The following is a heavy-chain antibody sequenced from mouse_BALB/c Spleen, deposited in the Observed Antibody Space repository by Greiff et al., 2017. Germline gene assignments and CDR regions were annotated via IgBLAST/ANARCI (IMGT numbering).Heavy chain of an antibody. Sequence: VQLKESGAELVRPGASVKLSCTASGFNIKDYYMHWVKQRPEQGLEWIGWIDPENGDTEYAPKFQGKATMTADTSSNTAYLQLSSLTSEDTAVYYCNALTGPYAMDYWGQGTSVTVSS. D-gene: IGHD4-1*01. J-gene: IGHJ4*01. CDR3: NALTGPYAMDY. V-gene: IGHV14-4*02. CDR2: IDPENGDT. CDR1: GFNIKDYY.